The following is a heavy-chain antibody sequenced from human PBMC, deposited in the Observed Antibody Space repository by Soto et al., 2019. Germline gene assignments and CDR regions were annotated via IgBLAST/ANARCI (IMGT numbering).Heavy chain of an antibody. Sequence: PGGSLRLSCSASGFTFSSYAMHWVRQAPGKGLEWVSAISGSGGSTYYADSVKGRFTISRDNSKNTLYLQMNSLRAEDTAVYYCAKAMEETTMIVVVIFDYWGQGTLVTGSS. J-gene: IGHJ4*02. CDR1: GFTFSSYA. CDR2: ISGSGGST. CDR3: AKAMEETTMIVVVIFDY. D-gene: IGHD3-22*01. V-gene: IGHV3-23*01.